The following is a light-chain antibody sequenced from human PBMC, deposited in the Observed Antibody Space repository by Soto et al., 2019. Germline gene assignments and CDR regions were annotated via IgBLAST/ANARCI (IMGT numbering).Light chain of an antibody. V-gene: IGKV3-15*01. CDR1: EDVSSK. CDR3: RQYDTWPPGT. Sequence: ILMTQSPATLSVSPGGRATLSCRASEDVSSKFAWYQQKPGLPPRLVIYDASTRSTGIPGRFSGSGSGKDFSITISGLQSEDFATSYCRQYDTWPPGTFGQGTKVEI. CDR2: DAS. J-gene: IGKJ1*01.